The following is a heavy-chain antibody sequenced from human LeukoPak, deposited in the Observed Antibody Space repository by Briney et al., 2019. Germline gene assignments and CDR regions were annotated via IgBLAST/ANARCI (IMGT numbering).Heavy chain of an antibody. CDR1: GYTFTSYY. CDR3: ARGLDLCSGGSCYYGWFDP. V-gene: IGHV1-46*01. D-gene: IGHD2-15*01. Sequence: ASVKVSCKASGYTFTSYYMHWVRQAPGRGLEWMGIINPSGGSTSYAQKFQGRVTMTRDMSTSTVYMELSSLRSEDTAVYYCARGLDLCSGGSCYYGWFDPWGQGTLVTVSS. J-gene: IGHJ5*02. CDR2: INPSGGST.